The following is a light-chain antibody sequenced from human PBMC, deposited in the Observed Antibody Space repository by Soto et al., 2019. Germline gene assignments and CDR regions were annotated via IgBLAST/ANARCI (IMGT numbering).Light chain of an antibody. CDR2: GAS. CDR3: QQYNNWPLLT. CDR1: PSVNNN. V-gene: IGKV3-15*01. J-gene: IGKJ4*01. Sequence: EIIVTQSPATLSVSPGERTTLPCRASPSVNNNLAWYQQKPGQAPRLLIYGASTRATGIPARFGGSGYGTEVTLPISSVQSEDFAIYYCQQYNNWPLLTFGGGTKVEIK.